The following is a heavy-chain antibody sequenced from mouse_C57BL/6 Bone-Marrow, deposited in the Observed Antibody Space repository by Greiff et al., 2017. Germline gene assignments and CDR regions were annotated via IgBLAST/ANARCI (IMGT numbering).Heavy chain of an antibody. Sequence: EVQLQQSGAELVRPGASVKLSCTASGFNIKDDYMHWVKQRPEQGLEWIGWIDPENGDTEYASKFQGKATITADTSSNTAYLQLSSLTSEDTAVYYCTTYGNYGFAWFAYWGQGTLVTVSA. CDR2: IDPENGDT. CDR3: TTYGNYGFAWFAY. D-gene: IGHD2-1*01. CDR1: GFNIKDDY. J-gene: IGHJ3*01. V-gene: IGHV14-4*01.